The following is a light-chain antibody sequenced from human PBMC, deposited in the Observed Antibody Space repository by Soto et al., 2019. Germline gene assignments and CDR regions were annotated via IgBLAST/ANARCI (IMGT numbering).Light chain of an antibody. CDR3: AAWDDSLNGPL. V-gene: IGLV1-44*01. CDR2: ANN. Sequence: QSVLTQPPSASRTPGQRVTIFCSGSTSNIGSSTVNWYQHLPGTAPKLLIFANNRRPSGVPDRFSGSKSGTSASLAISGLQSEDAADYHCAAWDDSLNGPLFGGGTKLTVL. J-gene: IGLJ3*02. CDR1: TSNIGSST.